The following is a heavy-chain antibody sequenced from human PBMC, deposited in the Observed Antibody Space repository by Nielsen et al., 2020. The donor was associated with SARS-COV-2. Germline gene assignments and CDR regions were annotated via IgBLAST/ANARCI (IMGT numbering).Heavy chain of an antibody. CDR3: ATGAAAGTGNYYYGMDV. CDR1: GFTFDDYA. V-gene: IGHV3-9*01. D-gene: IGHD6-13*01. Sequence: SLKISCAASGFTFDDYAMHWVRQAPGKGLEWVSGISWNSGSIGYAGSVKGRFTISRDNAKNSLYLQMNSLRAEDTALYYCATGAAAGTGNYYYGMDVWGQGTTVTVSS. CDR2: ISWNSGSI. J-gene: IGHJ6*02.